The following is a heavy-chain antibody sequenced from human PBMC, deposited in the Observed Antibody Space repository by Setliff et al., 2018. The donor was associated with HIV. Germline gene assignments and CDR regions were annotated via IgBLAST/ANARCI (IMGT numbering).Heavy chain of an antibody. D-gene: IGHD3-9*01. CDR1: GGSINNYY. CDR3: ARGFTNYDIMTGYPRAPYYYYYMDV. V-gene: IGHV4-4*07. Sequence: SETLSLTCSVYGGSINNYYWSWIRQPAGKGLEWIGRIYTSGSTNYNPSLKRRVTMSVDTSKNHFSLKLRSVTAADSAVYYCARGFTNYDIMTGYPRAPYYYYYMDVWGKGTTVTVSS. J-gene: IGHJ6*03. CDR2: IYTSGST.